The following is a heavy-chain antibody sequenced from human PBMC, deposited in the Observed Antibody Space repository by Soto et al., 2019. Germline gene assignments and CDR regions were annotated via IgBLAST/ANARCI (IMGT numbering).Heavy chain of an antibody. CDR2: IKYDGGET. CDR3: VAWCCGYGELFVH. V-gene: IGHV3-7*05. Sequence: EVHLVESGGDLVQPGGSLRLSCAASGFTFSRSWMSWVRQGPGKGLEWVAHIKYDGGETYYVDSVKGRFTISRDNAKTSMYMQMNGLRAEDTAVYYCVAWCCGYGELFVHWGQGTLVTVSS. J-gene: IGHJ4*02. D-gene: IGHD5-12*01. CDR1: GFTFSRSW.